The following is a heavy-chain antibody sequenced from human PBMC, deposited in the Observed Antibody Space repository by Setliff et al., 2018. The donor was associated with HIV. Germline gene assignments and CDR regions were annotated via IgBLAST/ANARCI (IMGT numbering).Heavy chain of an antibody. CDR2: ISAYTRNT. J-gene: IGHJ4*02. V-gene: IGHV1-18*01. Sequence: ASVKVSCKASGYTFTNFGITWVRQAPGQGLEWVGWISAYTRNTNYAQKVQGRVTITRDASASTAYMELSSLRSEDTAVYYCAGSPGDHLFDYWGQGTLVTVSS. CDR3: AGSPGDHLFDY. D-gene: IGHD4-17*01. CDR1: GYTFTNFG.